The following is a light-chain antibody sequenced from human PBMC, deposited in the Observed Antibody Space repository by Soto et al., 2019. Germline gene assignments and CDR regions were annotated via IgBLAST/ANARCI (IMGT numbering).Light chain of an antibody. V-gene: IGKV1-5*01. Sequence: DIQMTQSPSTLSASVGDRVTISCRASQSISTWLAWYQQKLGKAPKLLIYDASSLQSGVPSRFSGGGSGTAITLTISSLQPDDFATYYCQQYFSYTPWTFGQGTKVEV. CDR1: QSISTW. J-gene: IGKJ1*01. CDR2: DAS. CDR3: QQYFSYTPWT.